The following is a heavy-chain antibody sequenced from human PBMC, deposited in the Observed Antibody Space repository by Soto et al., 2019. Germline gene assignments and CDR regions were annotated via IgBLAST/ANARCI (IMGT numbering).Heavy chain of an antibody. CDR1: GFTFSSYD. CDR2: VSASGSIT. CDR3: SKGDWSGGRCYRDFDS. J-gene: IGHJ4*02. Sequence: GGSLRLSCAASGFTFSSYDMNWVRQAPGKGLEWVSGVSASGSITSYADSAKGRFTISRDNAKNTVFLQMTGLRAEDTAVYFCSKGDWSGGRCYRDFDSWGQGPLVPV. V-gene: IGHV3-23*01. D-gene: IGHD2-15*01.